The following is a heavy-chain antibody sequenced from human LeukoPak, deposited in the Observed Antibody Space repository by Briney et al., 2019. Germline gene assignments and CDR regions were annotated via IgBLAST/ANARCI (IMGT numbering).Heavy chain of an antibody. D-gene: IGHD2-15*01. CDR1: GFTFSSYA. V-gene: IGHV3-23*01. CDR3: AKDGIVVVVAATHNYYYYYGMDV. CDR2: ISGSGGST. J-gene: IGHJ6*02. Sequence: GGSLRLSCAASGFTFSSYAMSWVRQAPGKGLEWVSAISGSGGSTYYADSVKGRFTISRDNSKNTLHLQMNSLRAEDTAVYYCAKDGIVVVVAATHNYYYYYGMDVWGQGTTVTASS.